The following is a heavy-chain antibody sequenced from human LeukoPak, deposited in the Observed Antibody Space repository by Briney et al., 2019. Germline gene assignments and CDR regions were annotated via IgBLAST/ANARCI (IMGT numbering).Heavy chain of an antibody. Sequence: GSLRLSCAASGFTFSSYEMNWVRQAPGKGLEWIGEVYHSGHTNYNPSLSSRVSISPDKSKNQFSLKLTSVTAADTAVYYCARPTYDSLGYYSFDSWGQGILVTVSS. CDR1: GFTFSSYEM. CDR3: ARPTYDSLGYYSFDS. CDR2: VYHSGHT. J-gene: IGHJ4*02. D-gene: IGHD3-22*01. V-gene: IGHV4-4*02.